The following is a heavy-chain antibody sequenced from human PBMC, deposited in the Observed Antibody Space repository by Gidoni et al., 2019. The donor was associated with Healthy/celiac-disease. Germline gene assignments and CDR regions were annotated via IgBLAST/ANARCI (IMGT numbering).Heavy chain of an antibody. CDR2: IKQDGSEK. D-gene: IGHD6-13*01. J-gene: IGHJ1*01. Sequence: EVQLVESGGGLVQPGGSLRLSCAASGFTFRRYWMSWVRQAPGKGLEWVANIKQDGSEKYYVDSVKGRFTISRDNAKNSLYLQMNSLRAEDTAVYYCARDRESSWDAEYFQHWGQGTLVTVSS. CDR3: ARDRESSWDAEYFQH. V-gene: IGHV3-7*01. CDR1: GFTFRRYW.